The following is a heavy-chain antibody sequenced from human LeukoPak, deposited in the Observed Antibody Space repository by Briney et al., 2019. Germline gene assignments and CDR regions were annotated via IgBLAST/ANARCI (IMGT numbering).Heavy chain of an antibody. CDR1: GGSFSGYY. CDR3: ARGRYCSSTSCYIRGRDY. CDR2: INHSGST. J-gene: IGHJ4*02. D-gene: IGHD2-2*01. V-gene: IGHV4-34*01. Sequence: SETLSLTCAVYGGSFSGYYWSWIRQPPGKGLEWIGEINHSGSTNYNPSLKSRVTISVDTSKNQFSLKLSSVTAADTAVYYCARGRYCSSTSCYIRGRDYWGQGILVTVSS.